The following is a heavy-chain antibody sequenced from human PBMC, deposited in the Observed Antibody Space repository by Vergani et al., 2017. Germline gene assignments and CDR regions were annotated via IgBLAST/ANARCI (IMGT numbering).Heavy chain of an antibody. V-gene: IGHV4-61*02. Sequence: QLQLQESGPGLVKPSQTLSLTCTVSGGSISSGSYYWSWIRQPAGKGLEWIGRIYTSGSTNYNPSLKSRVTISVDTSKNQFSLKLSSVTAADTAVYYCARHPTEDYGDYSYFDYWGQGTLVTVSS. CDR2: IYTSGST. J-gene: IGHJ4*02. D-gene: IGHD4-17*01. CDR1: GGSISSGSYY. CDR3: ARHPTEDYGDYSYFDY.